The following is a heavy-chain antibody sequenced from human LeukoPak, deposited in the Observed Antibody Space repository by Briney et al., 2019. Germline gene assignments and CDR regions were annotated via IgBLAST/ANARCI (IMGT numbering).Heavy chain of an antibody. D-gene: IGHD5-24*01. Sequence: PGGSQTLSCAASGFTFSSYAMNWVRQAPGKGLEWVSAISGSGGSTYYADSVKGRSTISRDNSRTTLYLQMNSLRADDTAVYYCAKELMATMYYFDYWGQGTVLPVSS. CDR3: AKELMATMYYFDY. J-gene: IGHJ4*02. CDR1: GFTFSSYA. CDR2: ISGSGGST. V-gene: IGHV3-23*01.